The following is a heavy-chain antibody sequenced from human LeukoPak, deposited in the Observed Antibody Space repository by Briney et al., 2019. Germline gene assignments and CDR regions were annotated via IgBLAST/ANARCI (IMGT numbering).Heavy chain of an antibody. CDR1: GGSIDTVAFY. Sequence: PSETLSLTCTVSGGSIDTVAFYWGWVRQPPEKGLEWIGTIYDSENEFHNPSLNTRVTISADTSKNQFSLKLNSVTAADTAIYYCARQISDYYYYYMDVWGEGITVTASS. D-gene: IGHD2/OR15-2a*01. CDR2: IYDSENE. J-gene: IGHJ6*03. V-gene: IGHV4-39*01. CDR3: ARQISDYYYYYMDV.